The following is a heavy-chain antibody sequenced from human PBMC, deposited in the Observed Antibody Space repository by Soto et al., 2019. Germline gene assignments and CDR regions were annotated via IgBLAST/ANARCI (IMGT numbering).Heavy chain of an antibody. CDR2: ISYDGSNK. CDR3: ARDPMGRYFGAGSHYFDY. J-gene: IGHJ4*02. Sequence: QVQLVESGGGVVQPGRSLRLSCAASGFTFSSYAMHWVRQAPGKGLEWVAVISYDGSNKYYADSVKGRFTISRDNSKNPLYLQMHSLRAEDTAVYYCARDPMGRYFGAGSHYFDYWGQGTLVTVSS. CDR1: GFTFSSYA. D-gene: IGHD3-10*01. V-gene: IGHV3-30-3*01.